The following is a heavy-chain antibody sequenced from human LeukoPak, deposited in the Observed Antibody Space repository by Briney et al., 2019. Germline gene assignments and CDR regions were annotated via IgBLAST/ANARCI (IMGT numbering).Heavy chain of an antibody. Sequence: GESLKIPCKGPGYSFTNYWIGWVRQMPGKGLEWMGIFFSSDSDTGYSPSFQGKVTISADKSVSTAYLQWSSLKASDTAMYCCARHTRDDYYGWGSYYNDYWGQGTLVTVSS. J-gene: IGHJ4*02. CDR2: FFSSDSDT. CDR3: ARHTRDDYYGWGSYYNDY. D-gene: IGHD3-10*01. V-gene: IGHV5-51*01. CDR1: GYSFTNYW.